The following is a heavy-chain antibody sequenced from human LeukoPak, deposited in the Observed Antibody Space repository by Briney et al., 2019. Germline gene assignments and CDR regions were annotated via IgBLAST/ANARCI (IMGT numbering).Heavy chain of an antibody. Sequence: PSGTLPLTCTVSGASFSSTSYYWGWIRQPPGKGLEWIGSIYYSGNTYYNQSLRSRVTISVDTSKNQFSLKLTSVTAADTAVYYCARHYYDTSGYYPWYFDNWGQGILVTVSS. CDR1: GASFSSTSYY. CDR3: ARHYYDTSGYYPWYFDN. D-gene: IGHD3-22*01. CDR2: IYYSGNT. J-gene: IGHJ4*02. V-gene: IGHV4-39*01.